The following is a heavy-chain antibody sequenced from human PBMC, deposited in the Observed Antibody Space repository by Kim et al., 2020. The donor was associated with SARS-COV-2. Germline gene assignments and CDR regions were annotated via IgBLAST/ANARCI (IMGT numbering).Heavy chain of an antibody. CDR2: IYYSGST. J-gene: IGHJ6*02. V-gene: IGHV4-31*03. CDR3: ARENMVRGVAFYYGMDV. Sequence: SETLSLTCTVSGGSISSGGYYWSWIRQHPGKGLEWIGYIYYSGSTYYNPSLKSRVTISVDTSKNQFSLKLSSVTAADTAMYYCARENMVRGVAFYYGMDVWGQGTTVTVSS. D-gene: IGHD3-10*01. CDR1: GGSISSGGYY.